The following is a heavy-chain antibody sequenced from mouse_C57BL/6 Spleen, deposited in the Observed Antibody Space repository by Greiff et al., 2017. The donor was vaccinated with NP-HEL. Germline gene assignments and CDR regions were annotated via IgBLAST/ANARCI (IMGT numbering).Heavy chain of an antibody. J-gene: IGHJ4*01. CDR3: ARSAWRTTDYYAMDY. V-gene: IGHV1-53*01. CDR2: INPSNGGT. Sequence: QVQLQQPGTELVKPGASVKLSCKASGYTFTSYWMHWVKQRPGQGLEWIGNINPSNGGTNSNEKFKSKATLTVDKSSSTAYMQLSSLTSEDSAVYYCARSAWRTTDYYAMDYWGQGTSVTVSS. CDR1: GYTFTSYW.